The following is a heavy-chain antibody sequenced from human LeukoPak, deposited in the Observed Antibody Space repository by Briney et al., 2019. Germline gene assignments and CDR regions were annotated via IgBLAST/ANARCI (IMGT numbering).Heavy chain of an antibody. V-gene: IGHV4-34*01. CDR3: ARVPKLAYFDY. D-gene: IGHD1-1*01. CDR1: GGSFSGYY. CDR2: INHSGST. J-gene: IGHJ4*02. Sequence: PSETLSLTCAVYGGSFSGYYWSWIRQPPGKGLEWIGEINHSGSTNYNPSLKSRVTISVDTSKNQFSLKLSSVTAADTAVYYCARVPKLAYFDYWGQGTLVTVSS.